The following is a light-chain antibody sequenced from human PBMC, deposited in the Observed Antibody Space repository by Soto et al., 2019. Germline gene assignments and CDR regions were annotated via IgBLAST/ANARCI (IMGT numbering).Light chain of an antibody. V-gene: IGLV4-69*01. J-gene: IGLJ2*01. CDR3: QTWGTGPLV. Sequence: QTVVTQSPSASASLGASVKLTCTLSSGHTTYAIAWHQQQPEKGPRYLMNLNSDGSHSKGDGIPDRFSGSSSGAERYLTMSSLQSEDEADYYCQTWGTGPLVFGGGTKLTVL. CDR2: LNSDGSH. CDR1: SGHTTYA.